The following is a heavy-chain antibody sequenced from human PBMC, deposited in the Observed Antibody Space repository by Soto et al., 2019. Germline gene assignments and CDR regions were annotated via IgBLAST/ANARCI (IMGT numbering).Heavy chain of an antibody. Sequence: PGGSLRLSCAASGFTFSAYVMSWVRQAPGKGLEWVSSITSSGGGTHYADSVKGRFTVSRDNSKNTVYLQMNSLRDEDTAVYYCAKLTAAWGQGTPVTVSS. D-gene: IGHD6-13*01. CDR2: ITSSGGGT. CDR3: AKLTAA. V-gene: IGHV3-23*01. J-gene: IGHJ4*02. CDR1: GFTFSAYV.